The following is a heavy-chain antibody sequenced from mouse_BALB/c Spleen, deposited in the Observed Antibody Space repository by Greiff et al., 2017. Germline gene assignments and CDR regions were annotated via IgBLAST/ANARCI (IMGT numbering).Heavy chain of an antibody. J-gene: IGHJ4*01. V-gene: IGHV1-54*03. Sequence: QVQLQQSGAELVRPGTSVKVSCKASGYAFTNYLIEWVKQRPGQGLEWIGVINPGSGGTNYNEKFKGKATLTADKSSSTAYMQLSSLTSDDSAVYFCARRDYYRYDVGAMDYWGQGTSVTVSS. CDR1: GYAFTNYL. D-gene: IGHD2-14*01. CDR2: INPGSGGT. CDR3: ARRDYYRYDVGAMDY.